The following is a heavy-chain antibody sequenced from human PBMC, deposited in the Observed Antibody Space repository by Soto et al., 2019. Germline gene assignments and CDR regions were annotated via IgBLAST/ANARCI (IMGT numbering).Heavy chain of an antibody. Sequence: SETLSLTCTVSGGSITSGGYYWNWIRQHPGKGLEWIGYIFYTGTTRYNSALQSRVSISVDSTKNHFSLKLTSVTAADTAVYYCARATTIFGVALQTGFDPWRQGTLVTVYS. J-gene: IGHJ5*02. V-gene: IGHV4-31*03. CDR2: IFYTGTT. CDR3: ARATTIFGVALQTGFDP. D-gene: IGHD3-3*01. CDR1: GGSITSGGYY.